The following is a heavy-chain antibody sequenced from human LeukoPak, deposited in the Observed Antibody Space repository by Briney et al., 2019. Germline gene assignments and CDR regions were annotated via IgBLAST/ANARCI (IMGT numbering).Heavy chain of an antibody. V-gene: IGHV6-1*01. CDR2: TYYRSKWYK. CDR3: ARGPSYFQH. Sequence: SQTLSLTCAISGDSVSSNSATWNWIKQSPSRGLEWLGRTYYRSKWYKYYAVSVKGRITINPDTSKNQFSLQLNSVTPKDTAVYYCARGPSYFQHWGQGTLVTVSS. CDR1: GDSVSSNSAT. J-gene: IGHJ1*01.